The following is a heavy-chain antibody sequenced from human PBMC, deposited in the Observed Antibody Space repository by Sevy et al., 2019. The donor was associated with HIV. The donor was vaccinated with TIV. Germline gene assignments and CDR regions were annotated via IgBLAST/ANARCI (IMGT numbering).Heavy chain of an antibody. D-gene: IGHD6-19*01. CDR1: GYTFTSYG. Sequence: ASVKVSCKASGYTFTSYGISWVRQAPGQGLEWMGWISAYNGNTNYAQTLQGRVTMTTDTSTSTAYMELRSLRSDDTAVYYCARESSGWGKAQFDYWGQGTLVTVSS. J-gene: IGHJ4*02. CDR2: ISAYNGNT. CDR3: ARESSGWGKAQFDY. V-gene: IGHV1-18*04.